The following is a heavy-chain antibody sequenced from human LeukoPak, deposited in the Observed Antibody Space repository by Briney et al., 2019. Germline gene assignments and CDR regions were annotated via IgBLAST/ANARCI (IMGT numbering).Heavy chain of an antibody. Sequence: SVKVSCKASGGTFSSYTISWVRQAPGQGLEWVGRIIPILGIANYAQKFQGRVTITADKSTSTAYMELSSLRSEDTAVYYCARGIAAAGTPEYWGQGTLVTVSS. V-gene: IGHV1-69*02. CDR1: GGTFSSYT. CDR3: ARGIAAAGTPEY. J-gene: IGHJ4*02. CDR2: IIPILGIA. D-gene: IGHD6-13*01.